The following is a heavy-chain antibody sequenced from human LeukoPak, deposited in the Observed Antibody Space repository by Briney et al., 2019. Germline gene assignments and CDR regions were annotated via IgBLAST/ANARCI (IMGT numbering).Heavy chain of an antibody. CDR1: GFTFSSYA. CDR2: ISGSGGST. J-gene: IGHJ6*02. CDR3: AKGYGDKGYYYYYGMDV. D-gene: IGHD4-17*01. V-gene: IGHV3-23*01. Sequence: PAGGSLRLSCAASGFTFSSYAMSWVRQAPGKGLEWVSAISGSGGSTYYADSVKGRFTISRDNSKNTLYLQMNSLRAEDTAVYYCAKGYGDKGYYYYYGMDVWGQGTTVTVSS.